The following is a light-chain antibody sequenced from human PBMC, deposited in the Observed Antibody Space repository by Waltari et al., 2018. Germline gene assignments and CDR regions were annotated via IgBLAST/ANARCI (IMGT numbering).Light chain of an antibody. J-gene: IGLJ3*02. Sequence: QPVPTQPRSASASLGAAVTLTCTLSNGFSNYKVEWYHQSPGKGPRVGMRVGTGGIVGSKGDGIPDRFSVLGSGLDRYLTIKNIQEEDEGYYHCGADHGGGNRVFGGGTKLTVL. CDR1: NGFSNYK. CDR2: VGTGGIVG. CDR3: GADHGGGNRV. V-gene: IGLV9-49*01.